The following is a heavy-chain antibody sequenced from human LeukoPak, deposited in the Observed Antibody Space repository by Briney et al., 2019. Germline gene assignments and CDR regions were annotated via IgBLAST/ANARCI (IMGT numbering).Heavy chain of an antibody. CDR3: ARVVRLYGSGSYYRSMLGY. D-gene: IGHD3-10*01. Sequence: ASVKVSCKASGYTFTSYDINWLRQATGQGLEWMGWMNPNSGNTGYAQKFQGRVTITRNTSISTAYMELGSLRSEDTAVYYCARVVRLYGSGSYYRSMLGYWGQGTLVTVSS. CDR2: MNPNSGNT. J-gene: IGHJ4*02. CDR1: GYTFTSYD. V-gene: IGHV1-8*03.